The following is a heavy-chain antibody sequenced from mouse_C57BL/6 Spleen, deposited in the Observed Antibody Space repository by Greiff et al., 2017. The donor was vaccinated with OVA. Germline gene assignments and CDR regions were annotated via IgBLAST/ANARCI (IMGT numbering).Heavy chain of an antibody. CDR3: ARSLFTGLDY. Sequence: VQLQQPGAELVQPAASVKLTCKASGYTFTSYWMHWVKQRPGQGLEWIGMIHPNSGSTNYNEKFKSKSTLTVDKSSSTAYMQLSSLTSEASAVYYFARSLFTGLDYWGQGTTLTVSS. J-gene: IGHJ2*01. CDR1: GYTFTSYW. CDR2: IHPNSGST. D-gene: IGHD1-1*01. V-gene: IGHV1-64*01.